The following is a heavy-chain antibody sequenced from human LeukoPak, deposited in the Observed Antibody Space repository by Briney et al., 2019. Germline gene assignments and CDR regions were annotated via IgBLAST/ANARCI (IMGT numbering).Heavy chain of an antibody. CDR3: AHSWSDWLTFNYYYYGMDV. CDR2: IYWDDDK. V-gene: IGHV2-5*02. D-gene: IGHD3-9*01. CDR1: GFSLSTSGVG. J-gene: IGHJ6*02. Sequence: ESGPTLVNPTQTLTLTCTFSGFSLSTSGVGVGWIRQPPGKALEWLALIYWDDDKRYSPSLKSRLTITKDTSKNQVVLTMTNMDPVDTATYYCAHSWSDWLTFNYYYYGMDVWGQGTTVTVSS.